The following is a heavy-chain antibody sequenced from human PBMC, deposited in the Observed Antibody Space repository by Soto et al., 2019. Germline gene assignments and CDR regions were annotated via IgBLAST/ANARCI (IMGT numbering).Heavy chain of an antibody. CDR2: IYYSGST. CDR1: GGSISSYY. J-gene: IGHJ4*02. V-gene: IGHV4-59*08. Sequence: SETLSLTCTVSGGSISSYYWSWIRQPPGKGLEWIGYIYYSGSTNYNPSLKSRVTISVDTSKNQFSLKLSSVTAADTAVYYCASGGVVPAASFDSWGQGTLVTVSS. CDR3: ASGGVVPAASFDS. D-gene: IGHD2-2*01.